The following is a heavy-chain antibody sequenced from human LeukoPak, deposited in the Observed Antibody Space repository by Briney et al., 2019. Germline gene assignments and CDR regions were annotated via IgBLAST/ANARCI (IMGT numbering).Heavy chain of an antibody. J-gene: IGHJ4*02. CDR3: VKDTGRGDF. V-gene: IGHV3-30*02. CDR1: GFIFRNHG. D-gene: IGHD1-14*01. CDR2: LRNDESEI. Sequence: PGGSLRLSCAASGFIFRNHGMHWVRQAPGKGLEWVAFLRNDESEIFYADSVKGRFTISRDNSKNTLYLQMSSLRDEDTAVYYCVKDTGRGDFWGQGTQVTVSS.